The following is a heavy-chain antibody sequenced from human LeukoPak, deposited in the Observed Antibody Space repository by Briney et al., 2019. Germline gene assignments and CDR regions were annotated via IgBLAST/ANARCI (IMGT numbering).Heavy chain of an antibody. CDR1: GFTFSSYW. V-gene: IGHV3-74*01. Sequence: GGSLRLSCEASGFTFSSYWMSWVRQAPGKGLVWVSRIKSDGSSTSYADSVKGRFTTSRDNAKNTLYLQMNSLRAEDTAVYYCARGGAVAGTGDYWGQGTLVTVSS. J-gene: IGHJ4*02. CDR3: ARGGAVAGTGDY. CDR2: IKSDGSST. D-gene: IGHD6-19*01.